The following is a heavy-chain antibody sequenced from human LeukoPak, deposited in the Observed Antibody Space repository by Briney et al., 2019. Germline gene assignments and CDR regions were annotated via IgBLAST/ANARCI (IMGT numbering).Heavy chain of an antibody. V-gene: IGHV4-59*01. D-gene: IGHD3-22*01. Sequence: SETLSLTCTVSGGSISSYYWSWIRQPPGKGPEWIANIHYSGTTNYNPSLKSRVTISVDTSKDQFSLKLSSVTSADTAVYYCATNMRVVEGAFDIWGQGTTVTVSS. J-gene: IGHJ3*02. CDR1: GGSISSYY. CDR3: ATNMRVVEGAFDI. CDR2: IHYSGTT.